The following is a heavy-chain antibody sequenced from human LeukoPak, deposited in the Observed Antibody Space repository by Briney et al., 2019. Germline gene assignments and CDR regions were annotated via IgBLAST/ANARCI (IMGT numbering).Heavy chain of an antibody. CDR3: ARVAIGVVVAATSGSIDY. Sequence: ASVKVSCKASGYTFTSYGISWVRQAPGQGLEGMGWISAYNGNTKYAQKLQGRVTMTTDTSTSTAYMELRSLRSDDTAVYYCARVAIGVVVAATSGSIDYWGQGTLVTVSS. V-gene: IGHV1-18*04. D-gene: IGHD2-15*01. J-gene: IGHJ4*02. CDR2: ISAYNGNT. CDR1: GYTFTSYG.